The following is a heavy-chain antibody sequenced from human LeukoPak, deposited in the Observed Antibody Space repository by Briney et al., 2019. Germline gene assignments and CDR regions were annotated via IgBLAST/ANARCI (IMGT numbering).Heavy chain of an antibody. CDR3: AKLELAYCGGDCYGTDFFDY. D-gene: IGHD2-21*02. V-gene: IGHV3-30*18. CDR2: ISYDGSNK. CDR1: GFTFRSYG. Sequence: GGSLRLSCAASGFTFRSYGMHWVRQAPGKGLEWVAVISYDGSNKYYADSVKGRFTISRDNSKNTLYLQMNSLRAEDTAVYYCAKLELAYCGGDCYGTDFFDYWGQGTLVTVSS. J-gene: IGHJ4*02.